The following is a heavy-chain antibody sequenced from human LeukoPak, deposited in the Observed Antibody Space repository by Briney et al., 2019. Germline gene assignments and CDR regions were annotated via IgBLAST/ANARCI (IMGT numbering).Heavy chain of an antibody. D-gene: IGHD6-13*01. CDR1: GGSISSGDYY. CDR3: ATGGPHSSSWFAN. J-gene: IGHJ4*02. V-gene: IGHV4-30-4*01. CDR2: IYYSGST. Sequence: SETLSLTCTVSGGSISSGDYYWSWIRQPPGKGLEWIGYIYYSGSTYYNPSLKSRVTISVDTSKNQFSLRLSSVTAADTAVYYCATGGPHSSSWFANWGQGTLVTVSS.